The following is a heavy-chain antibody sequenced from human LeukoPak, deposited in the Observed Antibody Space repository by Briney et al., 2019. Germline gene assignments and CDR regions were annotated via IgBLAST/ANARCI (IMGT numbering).Heavy chain of an antibody. CDR3: AIHSDITVADS. V-gene: IGHV5-51*01. J-gene: IGHJ5*01. CDR2: IFPDDSDT. D-gene: IGHD6-19*01. Sequence: GESLKISCKGSGYSFTSYWIAWVRQMPGKGLEWMGIIFPDDSDTRYSPSFQGLITISADKSINTAYLQWSSLKASDTAMYYCAIHSDITVADSWGQGTLVTVSS. CDR1: GYSFTSYW.